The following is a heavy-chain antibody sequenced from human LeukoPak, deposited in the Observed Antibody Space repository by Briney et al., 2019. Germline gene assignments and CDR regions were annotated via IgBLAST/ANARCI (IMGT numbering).Heavy chain of an antibody. CDR3: ARAGATETTHFDY. CDR1: GYTFTGYY. CDR2: INPNSGGT. D-gene: IGHD4-17*01. V-gene: IGHV1-2*02. J-gene: IGHJ4*02. Sequence: ASVKVSCKASGYTFTGYYMHWVRQAPGQGLEWMGWINPNSGGTNYAQKFQGRVTMTRDTSISTAYMELSRLRSDDTAVYYCARAGATETTHFDYWGQGTLVTVSS.